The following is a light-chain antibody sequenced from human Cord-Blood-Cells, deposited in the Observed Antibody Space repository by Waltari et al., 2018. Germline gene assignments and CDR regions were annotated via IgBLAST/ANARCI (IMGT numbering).Light chain of an antibody. CDR3: QQSYSTPRT. CDR1: ESISSY. V-gene: IGKV1-39*01. CDR2: SAS. Sequence: DIQMTQSPSSLSASVVDRVTITCRSTESISSYLNWYQQKPVKAPKLLIYSASSLQSGVPSRFSGSGSGTDITLTISSLQPEDFATYYCQQSYSTPRTFGQGTKAEIK. J-gene: IGKJ1*01.